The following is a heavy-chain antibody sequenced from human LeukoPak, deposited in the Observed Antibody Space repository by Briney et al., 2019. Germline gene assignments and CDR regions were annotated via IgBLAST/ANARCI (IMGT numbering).Heavy chain of an antibody. J-gene: IGHJ4*02. Sequence: GGPLSLSCAPSGFTFSPFWMSGFGQAPGKGLEGVANIKPDGSAKYYVDSVRGRFTVSRDDAKNSLYLQMSSLRAEDTAVYYCARGHLGTAGIYWGQGTLVTVSS. D-gene: IGHD6-13*01. CDR3: ARGHLGTAGIY. CDR2: IKPDGSAK. CDR1: GFTFSPFW. V-gene: IGHV3-7*01.